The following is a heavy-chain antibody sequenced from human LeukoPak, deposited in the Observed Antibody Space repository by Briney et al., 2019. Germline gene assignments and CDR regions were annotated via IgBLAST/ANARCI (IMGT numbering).Heavy chain of an antibody. J-gene: IGHJ6*02. CDR1: GFTFSSYI. V-gene: IGHV3-23*01. CDR2: ISGRGSTA. Sequence: GGSLRLSCAASGFTFSSYIVTWVRQAPGKGLEWVSSISGRGSTAYFADSVKGRFTISRDNSKNTLYLQMSSLRAEDTAIYYCAKDSTVSGSYYGMDIWGQGTTVTVSS. D-gene: IGHD3-22*01. CDR3: AKDSTVSGSYYGMDI.